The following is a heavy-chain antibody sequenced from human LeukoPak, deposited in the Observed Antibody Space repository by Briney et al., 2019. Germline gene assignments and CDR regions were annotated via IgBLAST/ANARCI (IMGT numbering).Heavy chain of an antibody. V-gene: IGHV1-18*04. Sequence: GASVKVSRKASGYTFTSYGITWVRQAPGQGLEWMGWISAYNGNTNYAQKLQGRVTMTTDTSTSTAYMELRSLRSDDTAIYYCAREDSDYGDYIRFDYWGQGTLVTVSS. CDR1: GYTFTSYG. CDR3: AREDSDYGDYIRFDY. J-gene: IGHJ4*02. D-gene: IGHD4-17*01. CDR2: ISAYNGNT.